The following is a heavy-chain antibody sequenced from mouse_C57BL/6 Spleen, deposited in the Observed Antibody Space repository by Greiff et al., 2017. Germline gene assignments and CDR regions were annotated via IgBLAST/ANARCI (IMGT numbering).Heavy chain of an antibody. D-gene: IGHD1-1*01. J-gene: IGHJ4*01. V-gene: IGHV2-9-1*01. CDR3: ARNDLTATVVATGGAMDY. CDR2: IWPGGGT. Sequence: VKLLQPGPGLVAPSPTLSISCKASGFSFTSYALRWVRQPPGQGLEWLGVIWPGGGTNNNTAHKARMSINKDNSKSQVFLKMNSPHTDDTARYYCARNDLTATVVATGGAMDYWGQGTSVTVSS. CDR1: GFSFTSYA.